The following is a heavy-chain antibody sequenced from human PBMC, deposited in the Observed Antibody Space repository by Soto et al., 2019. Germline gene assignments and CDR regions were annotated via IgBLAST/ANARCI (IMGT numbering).Heavy chain of an antibody. D-gene: IGHD2-2*01. V-gene: IGHV1-69*04. J-gene: IGHJ6*04. CDR1: GGTFSSYT. CDR3: ARDRVNCSSTSCPLDV. Sequence: GTSVKVSCKDSGGTFSSYTISWVRQAPGQGLEWMGRIIPILGIANYAQKFQGRVTITADKSTSTAYMELSSLRSEDTAVYYCARDRVNCSSTSCPLDVWGKGTTVTVSS. CDR2: IIPILGIA.